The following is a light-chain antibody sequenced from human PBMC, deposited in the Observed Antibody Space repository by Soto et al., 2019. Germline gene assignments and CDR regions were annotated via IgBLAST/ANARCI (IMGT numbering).Light chain of an antibody. CDR2: GAS. CDR1: QSITSDL. CDR3: QHYDRYPPT. Sequence: ESVLTQSPGTLSLSPGERATLSCRASQSITSDLLAWYQQKPGQAPRLLIYGASSRATGIPGRFSGSGSGTDFTLTISRLEPEDFAVYYCQHYDRYPPTFGGGTKVEIK. J-gene: IGKJ4*01. V-gene: IGKV3-20*01.